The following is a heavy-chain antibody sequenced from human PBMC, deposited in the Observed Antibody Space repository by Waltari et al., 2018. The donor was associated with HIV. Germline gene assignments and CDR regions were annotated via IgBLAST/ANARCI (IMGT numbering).Heavy chain of an antibody. D-gene: IGHD3-10*01. J-gene: IGHJ3*02. CDR1: GFTFSSYA. Sequence: EVQLVESGGGLVQPGVSLRLSCAASGFTFSSYAMSWFRQAPGKGLEWVSAISGSGGSTYDAASVKGRFTISRDNSKNTLYLQMNSLRAEDTAVYYCAKDLHGFPDAFDIWGQGTMVTVSS. V-gene: IGHV3-23*04. CDR2: ISGSGGST. CDR3: AKDLHGFPDAFDI.